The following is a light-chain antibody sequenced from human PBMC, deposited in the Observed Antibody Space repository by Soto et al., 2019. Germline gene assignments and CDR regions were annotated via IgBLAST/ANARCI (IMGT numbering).Light chain of an antibody. CDR2: SNN. J-gene: IGLJ3*02. CDR1: NSNTGSNY. Sequence: QPVLTQPPSASGTPGQRVTISCSGSNSNTGSNYVYWYQQLPGTAPKLLIYSNNQRPSGVPDRFSGSKSGTSASLAISGLRSEDEADYYCAVWDDSLSGWVFGGGTQLTVL. V-gene: IGLV1-47*02. CDR3: AVWDDSLSGWV.